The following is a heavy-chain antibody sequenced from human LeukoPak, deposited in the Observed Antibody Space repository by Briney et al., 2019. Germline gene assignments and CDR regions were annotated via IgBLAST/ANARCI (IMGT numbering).Heavy chain of an antibody. CDR2: IFYSGSN. J-gene: IGHJ4*02. Sequence: SETLSLTCTVSGDSISSYYGRWIRQPPGEGRQWIGYIFYSGSNNYNAYLRRRVTISVDTSKKKFSLRLTSVTAADTAVYYCAGRSARYFDHWGQGALVTVSS. D-gene: IGHD1-26*01. CDR3: AGRSARYFDH. V-gene: IGHV4-59*01. CDR1: GDSISSYY.